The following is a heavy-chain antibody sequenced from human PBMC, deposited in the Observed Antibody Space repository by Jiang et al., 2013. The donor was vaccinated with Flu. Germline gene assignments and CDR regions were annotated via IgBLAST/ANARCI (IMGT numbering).Heavy chain of an antibody. Sequence: MGRVDPRSSYTANSPSFQGHVTISADKSISTAYLQWSSLKASDTAMYYCARQGHGYSYYEYWGQGTLVTVSS. D-gene: IGHD5-24*01. CDR3: ARQGHGYSYYEY. V-gene: IGHV5-10-1*01. CDR2: VDPRSSYT. J-gene: IGHJ4*02.